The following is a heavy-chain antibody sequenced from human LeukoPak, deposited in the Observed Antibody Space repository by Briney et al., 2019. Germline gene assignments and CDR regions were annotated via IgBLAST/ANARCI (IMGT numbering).Heavy chain of an antibody. D-gene: IGHD6-13*01. Sequence: SETLSLTCTVSGGSISSYYWSWIRQPPGKGLEWIGYIYYSGSTNYNPSLKSRVPISVDTSKNQFSLKLSSVTAADTAVYYCAREIAAAGMGFDYWGQGTLVTVSS. CDR1: GGSISSYY. CDR3: AREIAAAGMGFDY. CDR2: IYYSGST. J-gene: IGHJ4*02. V-gene: IGHV4-59*08.